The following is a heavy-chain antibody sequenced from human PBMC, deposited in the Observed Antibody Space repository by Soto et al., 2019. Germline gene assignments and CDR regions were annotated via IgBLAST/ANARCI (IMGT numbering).Heavy chain of an antibody. CDR2: MFYVGAT. V-gene: IGHV4-30-4*01. CDR3: ARVVRFCSRPSCRGRNWFDP. D-gene: IGHD2-2*01. J-gene: IGHJ5*02. Sequence: QVQLQESGPGLVEPSQTLSLTCSVSGGSISSGDYYWSWLRQPPGKGLEWIGYMFYVGATYYNPSLKRRVTISVDTSKIQFSLKLSSVTAADTAVYHCARVVRFCSRPSCRGRNWFDPWGQGTLVTVTS. CDR1: GGSISSGDYY.